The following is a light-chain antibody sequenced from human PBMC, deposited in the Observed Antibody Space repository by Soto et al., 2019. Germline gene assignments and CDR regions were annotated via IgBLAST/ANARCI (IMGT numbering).Light chain of an antibody. V-gene: IGLV1-44*01. Sequence: QPVLTQPPSASGTPGQRVTISCSGSTSNIGSKTVSWYQQLPGTAPKLLIYNHNQRPSGVPDRFSGSQSGTSASLAISGLQSEDDADYYCAVWDDSLSAWVFGGGTKLTVL. CDR1: TSNIGSKT. J-gene: IGLJ3*02. CDR2: NHN. CDR3: AVWDDSLSAWV.